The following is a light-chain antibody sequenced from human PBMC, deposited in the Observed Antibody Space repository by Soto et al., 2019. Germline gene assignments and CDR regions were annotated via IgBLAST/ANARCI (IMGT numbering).Light chain of an antibody. CDR2: DAS. Sequence: DIQMTQSPSTLSASVGDRVTITCRASQTINSWLAWYQQNPGKAPKVLIFDASSLKTGVPSRFSGSGSGTEFTLTISNLQPDDFATYYCQQYDSYSSGPFGQGTKVDIK. V-gene: IGKV1-5*01. CDR3: QQYDSYSSGP. CDR1: QTINSW. J-gene: IGKJ1*01.